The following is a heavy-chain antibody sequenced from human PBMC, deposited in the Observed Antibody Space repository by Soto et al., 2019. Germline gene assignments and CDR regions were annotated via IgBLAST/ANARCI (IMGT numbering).Heavy chain of an antibody. J-gene: IGHJ4*02. CDR1: GGSISSGDYY. CDR2: IYYSGST. CDR3: ASVGGVGATPIDY. D-gene: IGHD2-15*01. V-gene: IGHV4-30-4*01. Sequence: QVQLQESGPGLVKPSQTLSLTCTVSGGSISSGDYYWSWIRQPPGKGLEWIGYIYYSGSTYYNPSRTRRAPXSXDXXRTQFALNLSSVTAADTAVYYCASVGGVGATPIDYWGQGTLVTVSS.